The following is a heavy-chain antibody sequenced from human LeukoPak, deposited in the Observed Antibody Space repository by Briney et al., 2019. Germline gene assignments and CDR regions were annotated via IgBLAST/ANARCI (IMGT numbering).Heavy chain of an antibody. Sequence: PGGSLRLSCAASGFTFSSYSMNWVRQAPGKGLEWVSSISTSSTYIYYADSVKGRFTISRDNAKNSLYLQMNSLRAEDTAVYYCARDPPFIIGTTFFDYWGQGTLVTVS. CDR3: ARDPPFIIGTTFFDY. J-gene: IGHJ4*02. D-gene: IGHD1-20*01. V-gene: IGHV3-21*01. CDR2: ISTSSTYI. CDR1: GFTFSSYS.